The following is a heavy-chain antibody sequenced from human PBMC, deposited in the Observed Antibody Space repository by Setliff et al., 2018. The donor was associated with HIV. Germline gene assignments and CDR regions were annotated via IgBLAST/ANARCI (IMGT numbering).Heavy chain of an antibody. V-gene: IGHV4-4*08. CDR3: ARDRRGYYYGSGSCYMDV. J-gene: IGHJ6*03. CDR1: GDSISSYY. CDR2: IYTSGIT. Sequence: PSETLSLTCTVSGDSISSYYWSWIRQPPGKGLEWVGYIYTSGITDYNPSLKSRVTISGDTSKNQFSLKLISVTAADTAVYYCARDRRGYYYGSGSCYMDVWGTGTTVTVS. D-gene: IGHD3-10*01.